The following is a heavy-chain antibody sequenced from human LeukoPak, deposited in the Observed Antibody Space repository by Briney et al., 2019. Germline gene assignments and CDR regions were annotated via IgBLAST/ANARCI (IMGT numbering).Heavy chain of an antibody. D-gene: IGHD2-8*01. Sequence: GGSLRLSCAASGFTVSSNYMSWVRQAPGKGLEWVSVIYSGGSTYYADSVKGRFSISRDSSKNILYLQMNSLRAEDTAVYYCAKDRCSNGIGCYYYYMDVWGKGTTVTISS. CDR2: IYSGGST. CDR1: GFTVSSNY. CDR3: AKDRCSNGIGCYYYYMDV. J-gene: IGHJ6*03. V-gene: IGHV3-66*01.